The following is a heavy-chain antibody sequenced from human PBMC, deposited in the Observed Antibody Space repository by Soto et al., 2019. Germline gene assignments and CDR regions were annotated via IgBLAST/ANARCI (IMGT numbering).Heavy chain of an antibody. Sequence: SETLSLTCTVSGGSISSYYWSWIRQPPGKGLEWIGYIYYSGSTNYNPSLKSRVTISVDTSKNQFSLKLSSVTAADTAVYYCARGNQYSSSWPFDYWGQGALVTVSS. V-gene: IGHV4-59*12. CDR2: IYYSGST. CDR3: ARGNQYSSSWPFDY. J-gene: IGHJ4*02. CDR1: GGSISSYY. D-gene: IGHD6-13*01.